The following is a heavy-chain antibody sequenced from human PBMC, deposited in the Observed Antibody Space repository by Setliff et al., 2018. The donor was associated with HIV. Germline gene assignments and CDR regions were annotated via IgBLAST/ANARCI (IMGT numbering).Heavy chain of an antibody. CDR3: ARDWEARADYYDTSGQAQYFQH. CDR1: GYTFTNFG. D-gene: IGHD3-22*01. V-gene: IGHV1-18*01. Sequence: ASVKVSCKASGYTFTNFGITWVRQAPGQGLEWMGWISPYNGNTSYAQKFQGRVTMTRDTSTSTVYMELSSLRSEDTAVYYCARDWEARADYYDTSGQAQYFQHWGQGTLVTVSS. CDR2: ISPYNGNT. J-gene: IGHJ1*01.